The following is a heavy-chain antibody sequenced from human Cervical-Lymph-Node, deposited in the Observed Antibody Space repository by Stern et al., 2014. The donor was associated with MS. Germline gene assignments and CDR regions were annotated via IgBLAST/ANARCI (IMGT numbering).Heavy chain of an antibody. D-gene: IGHD3-16*02. J-gene: IGHJ4*02. V-gene: IGHV4-59*01. CDR3: ARAGPYDYIWGNFRHRAFYFDS. Sequence: QVQLVESGPGLVKPSETLSLMCSVSSGFIGNNYWSWIRQPPGKGLEWIGHLSYSGSTYYNPSLKSRVTISLDTSKNQLSLRLSSVTAADTAVYYCARAGPYDYIWGNFRHRAFYFDSWGQGALVTVSS. CDR1: SGFIGNNY. CDR2: LSYSGST.